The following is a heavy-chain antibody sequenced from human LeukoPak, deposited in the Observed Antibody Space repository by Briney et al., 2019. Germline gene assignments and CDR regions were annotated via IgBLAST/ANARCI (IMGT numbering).Heavy chain of an antibody. D-gene: IGHD5-18*01. J-gene: IGHJ4*02. Sequence: GASVTVSFKSSGYTFTDYFMHWVRQAPGQGLEWMGCINPNSGGTHYAQKFQGRVTMTRDTSISTAYMELSRLRSDGTAVYYCARDPGYSSPRGDYWGQGTLVTVSS. CDR2: INPNSGGT. CDR3: ARDPGYSSPRGDY. CDR1: GYTFTDYF. V-gene: IGHV1-2*02.